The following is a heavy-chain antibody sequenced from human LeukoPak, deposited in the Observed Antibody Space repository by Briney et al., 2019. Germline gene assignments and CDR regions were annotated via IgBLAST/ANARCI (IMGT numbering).Heavy chain of an antibody. CDR2: IYYSGST. J-gene: IGHJ5*02. V-gene: IGHV4-39*01. Sequence: PETLSLTCTVSGGSISSSSYYWGWIRQPPGKGLEWIGSIYYSGSTYYNPSLKSRVTISVDTSKNQFSLKLSSVTAAETAVYYCARRESNWFDPWGQGTLVTVSS. CDR3: ARRESNWFDP. CDR1: GGSISSSSYY.